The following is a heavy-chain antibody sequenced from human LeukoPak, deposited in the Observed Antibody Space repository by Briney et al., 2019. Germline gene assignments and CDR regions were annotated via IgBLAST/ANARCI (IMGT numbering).Heavy chain of an antibody. CDR2: IYNDGNT. V-gene: IGHV3-53*01. CDR1: GLTASGSY. CDR3: AKHSSRVDAFTDY. D-gene: IGHD5-12*01. Sequence: RGSLRLSCAASGLTASGSYMSRVREAPGKGLEWVSIIYNDGNTYYADSMKGRFTIARDNSKNTLYLQMNCLRAEDTAVYYCAKHSSRVDAFTDYWGQGTLVTVSS. J-gene: IGHJ4*02.